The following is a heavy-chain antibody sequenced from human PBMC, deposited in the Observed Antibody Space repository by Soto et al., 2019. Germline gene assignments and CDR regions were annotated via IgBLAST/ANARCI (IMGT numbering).Heavy chain of an antibody. Sequence: ASVKVSCKASGYTFTAYYVHWVRQAPGQGLEWMGWINPNSGGTKHAQKFQGWVTMTRDTSISTAYMELSRLRSEDTAVYYCARYRKDYYYHGMDVWGQGTTVTVSS. J-gene: IGHJ6*01. D-gene: IGHD2-15*01. CDR2: INPNSGGT. CDR3: ARYRKDYYYHGMDV. CDR1: GYTFTAYY. V-gene: IGHV1-2*04.